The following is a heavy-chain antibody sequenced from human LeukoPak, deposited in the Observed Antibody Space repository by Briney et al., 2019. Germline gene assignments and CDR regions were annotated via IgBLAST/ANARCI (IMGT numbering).Heavy chain of an antibody. J-gene: IGHJ4*02. Sequence: GGSLRLSCAASGFTFSDYFMNWVRQAPGKGLEWVSYISSSSSTIYYADSVKGRFTISRDNAKNSLYLQMNSLRAEDTAVYYCARRGYYYGSGSYYFAYWGQGTLVTVSS. CDR2: ISSSSSTI. CDR3: ARRGYYYGSGSYYFAY. CDR1: GFTFSDYF. D-gene: IGHD3-10*01. V-gene: IGHV3-48*04.